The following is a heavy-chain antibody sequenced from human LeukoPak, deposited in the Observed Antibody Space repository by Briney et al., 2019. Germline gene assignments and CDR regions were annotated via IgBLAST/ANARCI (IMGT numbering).Heavy chain of an antibody. V-gene: IGHV4-4*07. CDR1: GDSMNNYF. Sequence: PSETLSLTCTVSGDSMNNYFWSWIRQPAGKGLEWIGRIFATGNTNYNPSLKSRVTMSVDTSKNQFSLDLSSVTAADAAVYFCARDSSGYLESFDYWGQGTLVTVSS. CDR2: IFATGNT. CDR3: ARDSSGYLESFDY. J-gene: IGHJ4*02. D-gene: IGHD3-22*01.